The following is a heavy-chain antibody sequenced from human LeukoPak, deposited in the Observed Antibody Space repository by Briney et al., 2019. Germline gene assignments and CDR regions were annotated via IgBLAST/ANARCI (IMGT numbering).Heavy chain of an antibody. D-gene: IGHD3-10*01. V-gene: IGHV1-8*01. CDR2: MNPNSGNT. CDR3: SRGYGPDV. CDR1: GYTFTSYD. J-gene: IGHJ6*04. Sequence: ASVKVSCKSAGYTFTSYDINWVREATGQELEWMGWMNPNSGNTGYAQKFQGRVTMTRNTSISTAYMELSSLRSEDTAVYYCSRGYGPDVWGKGTTVTISS.